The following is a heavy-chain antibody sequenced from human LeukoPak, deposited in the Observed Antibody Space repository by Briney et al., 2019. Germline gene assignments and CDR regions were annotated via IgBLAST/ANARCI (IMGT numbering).Heavy chain of an antibody. Sequence: GSLRLSCAASGFTVSSNYMSWVRQAPGKGLEWVSGIYSGGNTYYADSVKGRFTISRDNSKNTLYLQMNSLRAEDTAVYYCARAYLDHALDIWGQGTMVTVSS. V-gene: IGHV3-53*01. CDR3: ARAYLDHALDI. D-gene: IGHD3-10*01. CDR2: IYSGGNT. CDR1: GFTVSSNY. J-gene: IGHJ3*02.